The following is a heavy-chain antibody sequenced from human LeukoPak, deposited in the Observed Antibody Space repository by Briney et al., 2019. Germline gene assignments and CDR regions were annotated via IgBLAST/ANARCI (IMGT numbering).Heavy chain of an antibody. Sequence: SXVRQAPXKXXEWVSAISGSGGSTYYADSVKGRFTISRQNSXXTLYLQMNSLRAEDTAVCYXXXXXXXXXXXXDIWGQXTXVTVSS. J-gene: IGHJ3*02. V-gene: IGHV3-23*01. CDR3: XXXXXXXXXXXDI. CDR2: ISGSGGST.